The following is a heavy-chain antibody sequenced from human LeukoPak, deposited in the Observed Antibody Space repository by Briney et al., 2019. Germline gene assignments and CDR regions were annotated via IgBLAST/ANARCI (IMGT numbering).Heavy chain of an antibody. Sequence: GGSLRLSCAVSGFTFSRYWMSWVRQAPGKGLEWVANIKQDGSEKNYVDSVKGRFTISRDNAKNSEYLQMNSLRAEDTAVYYCARRAGAYSHPYDYWGQGTLVTVSS. CDR3: ARRAGAYSHPYDY. CDR2: IKQDGSEK. J-gene: IGHJ4*02. V-gene: IGHV3-7*03. D-gene: IGHD4/OR15-4a*01. CDR1: GFTFSRYW.